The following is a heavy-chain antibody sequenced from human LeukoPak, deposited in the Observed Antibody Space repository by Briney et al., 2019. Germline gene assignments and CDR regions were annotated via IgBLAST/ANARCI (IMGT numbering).Heavy chain of an antibody. CDR3: ARHFTYYYDSNGYPRDAFDV. Sequence: SETLSLTCTVSGGSIRSSGYYWGWLRQPPGKGLEWIGSIYYSGSTSYTPSLKSRVTMTVDTSQNQFSLKLSSVTAADTALYYCARHFTYYYDSNGYPRDAFDVWGQGTVVTVSS. D-gene: IGHD3-22*01. CDR1: GGSIRSSGYY. CDR2: IYYSGST. V-gene: IGHV4-39*01. J-gene: IGHJ3*01.